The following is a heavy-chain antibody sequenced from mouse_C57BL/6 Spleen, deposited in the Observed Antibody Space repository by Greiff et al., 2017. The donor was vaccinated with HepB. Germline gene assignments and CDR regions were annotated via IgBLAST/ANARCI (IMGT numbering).Heavy chain of an antibody. V-gene: IGHV1-53*01. J-gene: IGHJ2*01. CDR2: INPSNGGT. Sequence: VQLQQPGTELVKPGASVKLSCKASGYTFTSYWMHWVKQRPGQGLEWIGNINPSNGGTNYNEKFKSKATLTVDKSSSTAYMQLSSLTSEDSAVYYCASQLRLRGYYFDYWGQGTTLTVSS. CDR1: GYTFTSYW. D-gene: IGHD3-2*02. CDR3: ASQLRLRGYYFDY.